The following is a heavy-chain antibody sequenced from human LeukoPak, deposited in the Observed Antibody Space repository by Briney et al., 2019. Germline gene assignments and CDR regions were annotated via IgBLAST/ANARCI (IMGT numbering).Heavy chain of an antibody. J-gene: IGHJ4*02. CDR3: ARLDYDILTGYYYFDY. D-gene: IGHD3-9*01. V-gene: IGHV1-8*01. Sequence: GASVKVSCKASGYTFTSYDINWVRQATGQGLEWMGWMNPNSGNTGYAQKFQGRVTMTRNTSISTAYMELSSLRSEDTAVYYCARLDYDILTGYYYFDYWGQGTLVTVSS. CDR2: MNPNSGNT. CDR1: GYTFTSYD.